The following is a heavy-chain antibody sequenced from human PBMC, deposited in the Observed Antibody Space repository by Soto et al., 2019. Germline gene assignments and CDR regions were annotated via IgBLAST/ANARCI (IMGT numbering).Heavy chain of an antibody. CDR2: ISSSSSYI. Sequence: GVLRLSCAASGFTFSSYSMNWVRQAPGKGLEWVSSISSSSSYIYYADSVKGRFTISRDNAKDSLYLQMNSLRAEDTAVYYCARATQSYYDTSGYYSYVHWGQGAQVTVSS. V-gene: IGHV3-21*01. J-gene: IGHJ4*02. CDR1: GFTFSSYS. D-gene: IGHD3-22*01. CDR3: ARATQSYYDTSGYYSYVH.